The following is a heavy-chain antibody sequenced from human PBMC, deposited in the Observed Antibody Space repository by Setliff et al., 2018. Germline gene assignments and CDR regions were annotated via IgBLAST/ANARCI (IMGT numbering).Heavy chain of an antibody. Sequence: PGGSLRLSCAASGFTFKDYGMAWVRQSPGKGLEWVAGINWSGGTAGYADSVQGRFTISRDNSKNTLFLQMDSLRDDDTAVYYCAKDSLEVVIALHGMDVWGQGTTVTVSS. J-gene: IGHJ6*01. CDR2: INWSGGTA. V-gene: IGHV3-20*04. CDR3: AKDSLEVVIALHGMDV. CDR1: GFTFKDYG. D-gene: IGHD2-21*01.